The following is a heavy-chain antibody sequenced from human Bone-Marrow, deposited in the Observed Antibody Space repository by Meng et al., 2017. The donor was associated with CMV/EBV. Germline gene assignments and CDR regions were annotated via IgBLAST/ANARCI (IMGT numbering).Heavy chain of an antibody. V-gene: IGHV3-21*01. CDR1: GFTFSSYS. Sequence: LSLTCAASGFTFSSYSMNWVRQAPGKGLEWVSSISSSSSYIYYADSVKGRFTISRDNAKNSLYLQMNSLRAEDTAVYYCAREEGILVVVPAEGYYYGMDVWGQGTMVTVSS. CDR3: AREEGILVVVPAEGYYYGMDV. CDR2: ISSSSSYI. J-gene: IGHJ6*02. D-gene: IGHD2-2*01.